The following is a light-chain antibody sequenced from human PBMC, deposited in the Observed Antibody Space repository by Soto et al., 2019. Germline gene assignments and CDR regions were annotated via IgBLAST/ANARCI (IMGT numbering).Light chain of an antibody. J-gene: IGKJ1*01. CDR1: QTISSW. Sequence: DIQLTQSHSTLSGSVGDRVTLTCLASQTISSWLAWYQQKPGQPPKLLIYWASTRESGVPDRFSGSGSGTDFTLTISSLQAEDVAVYYCQQYYSTPPEFGQGTKVDI. CDR3: QQYYSTPPE. CDR2: WAS. V-gene: IGKV4-1*01.